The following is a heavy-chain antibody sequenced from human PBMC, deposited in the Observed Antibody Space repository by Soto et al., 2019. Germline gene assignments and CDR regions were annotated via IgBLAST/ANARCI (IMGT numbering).Heavy chain of an antibody. CDR1: GFTFDNYA. Sequence: EVRLLESGGGLEQPGGSLRLSCVISGFTFDNYAMSWVRRAPGKGLEWVSAISGSGGGTYYADSVRGRFIISRDNSKNTVYLQVNGLRTEDTAVYYCAKDVHYDSSGGLDSWGQGTLVTVSS. V-gene: IGHV3-23*01. CDR3: AKDVHYDSSGGLDS. J-gene: IGHJ4*02. D-gene: IGHD3-22*01. CDR2: ISGSGGGT.